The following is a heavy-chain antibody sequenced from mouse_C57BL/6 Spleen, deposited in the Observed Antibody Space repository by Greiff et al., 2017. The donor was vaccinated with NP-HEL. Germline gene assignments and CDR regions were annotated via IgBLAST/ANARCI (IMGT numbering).Heavy chain of an antibody. Sequence: QVQLQQSGAELARPGASVKLSCKASGYTFTSYGISWVKQRTGQGLEWIGEIYPRSGNTYYNEKFKGKATLTADKSSSTAYMELRSLTSEDSAVYFWARSSLDSHHFDYWGQGTTLTVSS. J-gene: IGHJ2*01. CDR2: IYPRSGNT. CDR1: GYTFTSYG. V-gene: IGHV1-81*01. CDR3: ARSSLDSHHFDY.